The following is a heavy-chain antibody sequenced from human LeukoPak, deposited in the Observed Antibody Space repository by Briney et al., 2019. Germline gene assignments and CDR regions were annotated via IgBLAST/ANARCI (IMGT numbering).Heavy chain of an antibody. V-gene: IGHV4-59*01. CDR1: GGDSISSYY. D-gene: IGHD6-19*01. Sequence: SETLSLTCSVSGGDSISSYYWYWIRQSPGKRLEWIGNISNSGYTHYNPSLKSQVTMSIDTSKMQFFLRLSSVSAADTAVYYCAESSSGWIYWGLGTPVLVSS. J-gene: IGHJ4*02. CDR2: ISNSGYT. CDR3: AESSSGWIY.